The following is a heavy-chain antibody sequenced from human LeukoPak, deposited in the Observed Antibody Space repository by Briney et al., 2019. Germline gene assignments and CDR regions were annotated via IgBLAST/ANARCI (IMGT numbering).Heavy chain of an antibody. CDR3: ASPGYCSSASCYDLFFDY. J-gene: IGHJ4*02. CDR1: GYSFTSYW. V-gene: IGHV5-51*01. Sequence: GESLKISCKGSGYSFTSYWIGWVRQMPGKGLEWMGIIYPGDSVTRYSPSFQGQVTISAVKSISTAYLQWSSLKASDTAMYYCASPGYCSSASCYDLFFDYWGQGTLVTVSS. D-gene: IGHD2-2*01. CDR2: IYPGDSVT.